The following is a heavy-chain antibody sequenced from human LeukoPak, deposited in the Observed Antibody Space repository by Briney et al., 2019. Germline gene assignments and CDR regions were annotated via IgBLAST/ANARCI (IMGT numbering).Heavy chain of an antibody. CDR3: AKEFNRGLPDY. D-gene: IGHD2-21*01. J-gene: IGHJ4*02. Sequence: GGSLRLSCAASGFTFSTYGMHWVRQAPGKGLEWVAVISYDGSNEYYADSVKGRFTISRDNSKNTLYLQMSSLRAEDTAVYYCAKEFNRGLPDYWGQGTLITVPS. CDR2: ISYDGSNE. CDR1: GFTFSTYG. V-gene: IGHV3-30*18.